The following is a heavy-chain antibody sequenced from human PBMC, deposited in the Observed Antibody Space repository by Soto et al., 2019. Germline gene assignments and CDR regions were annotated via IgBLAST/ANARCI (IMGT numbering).Heavy chain of an antibody. D-gene: IGHD5-12*01. Sequence: QITLKESGPPLVKPTQTLTLTCTFSGFSLSTSGVGVGWIRQPPGKALEWLALIYWDDDKRYSPSLKSRLTITKDTSKNQVVLTMTNMDPVDTATYYCAHSRDGYNLVRFYYYGMDVWGQGTTVTVSS. V-gene: IGHV2-5*02. CDR1: GFSLSTSGVG. J-gene: IGHJ6*02. CDR3: AHSRDGYNLVRFYYYGMDV. CDR2: IYWDDDK.